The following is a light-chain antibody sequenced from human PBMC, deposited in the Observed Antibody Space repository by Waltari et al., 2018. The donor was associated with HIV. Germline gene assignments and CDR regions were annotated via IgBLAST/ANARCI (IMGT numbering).Light chain of an antibody. V-gene: IGKV3-15*01. CDR2: GAS. Sequence: VSPGERVTVSCRASQTVSSSLAWYQQKPGQAPRLLIYGASTRATGIAARFSGSGSGTEFALTISSLQSEDFAVYYCQQYNDWPLTFGGGTRVEIK. CDR3: QQYNDWPLT. J-gene: IGKJ4*01. CDR1: QTVSSS.